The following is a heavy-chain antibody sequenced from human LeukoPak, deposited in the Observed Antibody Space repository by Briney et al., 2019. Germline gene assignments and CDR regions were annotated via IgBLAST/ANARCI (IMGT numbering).Heavy chain of an antibody. CDR1: GGTFSSYA. D-gene: IGHD4-17*01. J-gene: IGHJ4*02. V-gene: IGHV3-23*01. CDR2: INNGRT. Sequence: GGSLRLSCAASGGTFSSYAMSWVRQAPGKGLEWVSAINNGRTYYADSVKGRFTISRDNSKNTLYLQMDSLRAEDTAVYYCAKEQVYGDGGKMCFDYWGQGTLVTVSS. CDR3: AKEQVYGDGGKMCFDY.